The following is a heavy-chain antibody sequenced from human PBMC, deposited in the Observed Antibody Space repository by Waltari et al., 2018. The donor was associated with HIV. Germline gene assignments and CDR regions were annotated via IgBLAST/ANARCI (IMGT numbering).Heavy chain of an antibody. J-gene: IGHJ6*02. D-gene: IGHD7-27*01. Sequence: EVQLVQSGSEVKKPGESVKISCQASGYKFSDYWIGWVRQKPGKGLEWMGIVYADAPEPKYSPSSQGQVTLSVDRSINTAYLHWNSLRSTDTAIFFCVRRGLGRDYYYYGLDVWGQGTTVIVSS. CDR1: GYKFSDYW. CDR2: VYADAPEP. V-gene: IGHV5-51*03. CDR3: VRRGLGRDYYYYGLDV.